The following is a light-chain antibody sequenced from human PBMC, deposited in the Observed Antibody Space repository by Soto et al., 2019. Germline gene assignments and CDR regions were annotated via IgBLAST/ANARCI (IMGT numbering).Light chain of an antibody. J-gene: IGKJ5*01. CDR1: QTVTIH. CDR2: GAS. CDR3: QQRSNWPLT. V-gene: IGKV3-11*01. Sequence: EIVMTQSPATLSVSPGERATLSCRASQTVTIHLAWYQQKPGQAPRLLIYGASNRATGIPDRFSGSGSGTDFTLTISRLEPEDFAVYYCQQRSNWPLTFGQGTRLEIK.